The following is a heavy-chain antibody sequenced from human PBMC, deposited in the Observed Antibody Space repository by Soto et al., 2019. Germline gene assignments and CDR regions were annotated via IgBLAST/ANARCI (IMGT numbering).Heavy chain of an antibody. J-gene: IGHJ5*02. CDR1: GGSISSYY. CDR2: IYYSGST. D-gene: IGHD6-6*01. V-gene: IGHV4-59*01. CDR3: ARKDRPVSWFDP. Sequence: SETLSLTCTVSGGSISSYYWSWIRQPPGKGLEWIGYIYYSGSTNYNPSLKSRVTISVDTSKNQFSLKLSSVTAADTAVYYCARKDRPVSWFDPWGQGTLVTVSS.